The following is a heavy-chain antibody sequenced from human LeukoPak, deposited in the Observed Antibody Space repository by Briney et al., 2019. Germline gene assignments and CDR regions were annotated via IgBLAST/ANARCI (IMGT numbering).Heavy chain of an antibody. CDR1: GDSVSSNSAA. CDR3: AKGGSTNFYYGDV. CDR2: TYYRSKWYN. V-gene: IGHV6-1*01. J-gene: IGHJ6*02. D-gene: IGHD2/OR15-2a*01. Sequence: SQTLSLTCAISGDSVSSNSAAWNWIRQSPSRGLEWLGRTYYRSKWYNDYAVSVKSRITINPDTSKNQFSLQLSSVTAADTAVYYCAKGGSTNFYYGDVWGQGTTVTVSS.